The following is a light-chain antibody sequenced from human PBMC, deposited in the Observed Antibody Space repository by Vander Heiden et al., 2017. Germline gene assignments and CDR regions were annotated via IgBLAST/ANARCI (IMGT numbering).Light chain of an antibody. V-gene: IGLV1-40*01. CDR1: SSNIGAGYD. J-gene: IGLJ3*02. Sequence: QSVLTQPPPVSGAPGQRVTISCTGSSSNIGAGYDVHWYQQLPGTAPKLLIYGNSNRPAGVPDRFSGSKSGTSASLAITGLQAEDEADDYCQYSDSSLSGWEFGGGTKPTVL. CDR3: QYSDSSLSGWE. CDR2: GNS.